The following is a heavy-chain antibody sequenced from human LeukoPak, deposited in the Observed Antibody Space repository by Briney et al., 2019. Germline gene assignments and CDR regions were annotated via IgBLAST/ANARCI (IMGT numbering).Heavy chain of an antibody. CDR3: ARERGLLYQWELLLVDAFDI. Sequence: GASVKVSCKASGYTFTSYGISWVRQSPGQGLEWMGWISAYNGNTNYAQKLQGRVTMTTDTSTSTAYMELRSLRSDDTAVYYCARERGLLYQWELLLVDAFDIWGQGTMVTVSS. J-gene: IGHJ3*02. D-gene: IGHD1-26*01. V-gene: IGHV1-18*01. CDR1: GYTFTSYG. CDR2: ISAYNGNT.